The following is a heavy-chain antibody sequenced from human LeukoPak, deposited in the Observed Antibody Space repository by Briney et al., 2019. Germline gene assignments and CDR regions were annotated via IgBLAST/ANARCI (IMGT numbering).Heavy chain of an antibody. CDR3: AKAMGTKGYFDS. CDR2: ITGSGGST. CDR1: GFTFSSYV. Sequence: GGSLRLSCAASGFTFSSYVINWIRQAPGKGLEWVSGITGSGGSTYYADSVKGRFTISRDNSKNTLYLQMNSLRAEDTAVYYCAKAMGTKGYFDSWGQGTLVTVSS. D-gene: IGHD7-27*01. V-gene: IGHV3-23*01. J-gene: IGHJ4*02.